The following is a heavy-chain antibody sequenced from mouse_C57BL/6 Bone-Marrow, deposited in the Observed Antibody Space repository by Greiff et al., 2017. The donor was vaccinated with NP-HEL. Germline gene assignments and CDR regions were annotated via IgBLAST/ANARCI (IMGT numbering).Heavy chain of an antibody. V-gene: IGHV1-26*01. CDR2: LNPNTGGN. J-gene: IGHJ4*01. D-gene: IGHD2-4*01. CDR1: GYTFTAYY. Sequence: EVQLQQSGPYLLNPGASVKISCKASGYTFTAYYLPLVPQSPGPRLSLLFSLNPNTGGNSYNQKFKGKATLTVDKSSSTAYMELRSLTSEDSAVYYCARATYYDYDGAMDFWGQGTSVTVSS. CDR3: ARATYYDYDGAMDF.